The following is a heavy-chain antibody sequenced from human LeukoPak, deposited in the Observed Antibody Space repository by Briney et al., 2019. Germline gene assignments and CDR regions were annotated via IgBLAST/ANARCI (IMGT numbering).Heavy chain of an antibody. Sequence: SETLSLTCTVSGGSISSYYWNWLRQPPGKGLEWIGYIYNTGSTSNNPSLKSRVTISVDTSKKHFSLRLSSVTAADTAVYYCARETPYGSGSYPFDYWGQGILVTVSS. CDR1: GGSISSYY. V-gene: IGHV4-59*01. CDR3: ARETPYGSGSYPFDY. J-gene: IGHJ4*02. D-gene: IGHD3-10*01. CDR2: IYNTGST.